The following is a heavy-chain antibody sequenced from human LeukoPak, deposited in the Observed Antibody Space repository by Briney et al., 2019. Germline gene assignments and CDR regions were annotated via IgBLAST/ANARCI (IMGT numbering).Heavy chain of an antibody. D-gene: IGHD6-19*01. CDR2: IHSDGINK. CDR1: GFTISSYG. J-gene: IGHJ4*02. Sequence: GGSLRLSCAASGFTISSYGMHWVRQAPGKGLEGVAFIHSDGINKYYPDSVKGRFTISRDNSKNTLYLQMNSLRAEDTAVYYCTYSSLSTWGQGTLVTVSS. V-gene: IGHV3-30*02. CDR3: TYSSLST.